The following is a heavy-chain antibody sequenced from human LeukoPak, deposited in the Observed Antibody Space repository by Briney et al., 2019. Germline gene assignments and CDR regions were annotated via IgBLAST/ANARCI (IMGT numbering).Heavy chain of an antibody. Sequence: SETLSLTCSVSGSYISNGYFWGWIRQPPGRGLEWIGSIYHSGSTYYNPSLKSRVTISADTSKNQFSLKLNSVTAADTAVYYCAREQERWPQFLYAYWGQGTLVTVSS. CDR3: AREQERWPQFLYAY. J-gene: IGHJ4*02. CDR1: GSYISNGYF. D-gene: IGHD5-24*01. V-gene: IGHV4-38-2*02. CDR2: IYHSGST.